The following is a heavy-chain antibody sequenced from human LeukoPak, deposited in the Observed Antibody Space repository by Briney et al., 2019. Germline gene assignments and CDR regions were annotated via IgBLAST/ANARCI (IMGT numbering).Heavy chain of an antibody. J-gene: IGHJ4*02. CDR1: GFTFSSYA. CDR2: ISYDGSNK. CDR3: AREARGSYYFDY. V-gene: IGHV3-30-3*01. Sequence: GGSLRLSCAASGFTFSSYAMHWVRQAPGKGLEWVAVISYDGSNKYYADSVKGRFTISRDNSKNTLYLQMNSLRAEDTAVYYCAREARGSYYFDYWAREPWSPSPQ.